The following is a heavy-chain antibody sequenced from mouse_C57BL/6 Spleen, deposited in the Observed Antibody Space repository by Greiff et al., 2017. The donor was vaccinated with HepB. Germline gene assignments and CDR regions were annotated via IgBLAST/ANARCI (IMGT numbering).Heavy chain of an antibody. J-gene: IGHJ2*01. CDR3: ARHYSRGYFDY. CDR2: IDPNSGGT. Sequence: QLQQSGAELVKPGASVKLSCKASGYTFTSYWMHWVKQRPGRGLEWIGRIDPNSGGTKYNEKFKSKATLTVDKPSSTAYIQLSSLTSEDSAVYYCARHYSRGYFDYWGQGTTLTVSS. D-gene: IGHD2-5*01. CDR1: GYTFTSYW. V-gene: IGHV1-72*01.